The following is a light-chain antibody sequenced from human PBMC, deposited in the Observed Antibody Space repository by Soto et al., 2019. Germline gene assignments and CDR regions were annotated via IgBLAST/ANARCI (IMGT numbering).Light chain of an antibody. CDR2: AAS. CDR3: QQYKRYPWT. J-gene: IGKJ1*01. CDR1: QSLSSW. Sequence: DIQMTQSPSTLPASVGDRVTITCRASQSLSSWLAWYQQKPGKAPKLLIYAASSLETGVPSRFSGSESGTEFNLTINSLQPDDFATYYCQQYKRYPWTFGQGTKVEI. V-gene: IGKV1-5*03.